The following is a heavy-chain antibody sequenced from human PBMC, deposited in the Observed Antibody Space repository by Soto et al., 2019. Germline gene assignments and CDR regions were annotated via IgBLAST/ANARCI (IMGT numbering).Heavy chain of an antibody. J-gene: IGHJ5*02. CDR1: GGSFSGYY. V-gene: IGHV4-34*02. D-gene: IGHD6-19*01. CDR2: INHSGST. Sequence: QVQLQQWGAGLLKPSETLSLTCAIYGGSFSGYYWSWIRQPPGKGLEWIGEINHSGSTNYNPSLKSRVAMSVDTSTIQFSLKLSSVTAADMAVYYCAAAVARGWFDPWGQGTLVTVSS. CDR3: AAAVARGWFDP.